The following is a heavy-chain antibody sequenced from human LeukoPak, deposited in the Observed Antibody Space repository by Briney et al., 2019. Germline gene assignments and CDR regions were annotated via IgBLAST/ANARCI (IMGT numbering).Heavy chain of an antibody. CDR2: ISHDAKST. CDR1: GFTFSSYR. D-gene: IGHD3-10*01. J-gene: IGHJ3*02. V-gene: IGHV3-30*18. CDR3: AKDRLQYGSGISYAFDI. Sequence: QTGGSLRLSCAAAGFTFSSYRMNWVRQVAGKGLGWVTVISHDAKSTYHVDSVKGRFTISRDNSKNTLYLQMNSLRAEDTAVYYCAKDRLQYGSGISYAFDIWGQGTMVTVSS.